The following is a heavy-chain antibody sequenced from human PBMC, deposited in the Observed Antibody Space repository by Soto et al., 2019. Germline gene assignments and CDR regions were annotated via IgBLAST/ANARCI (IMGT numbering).Heavy chain of an antibody. J-gene: IGHJ4*02. D-gene: IGHD4-17*01. CDR3: ARWGDYGGNSKYYFDY. CDR2: IYSSGST. CDR1: GGSISSYY. Sequence: ETLSLTCTVSGGSISSYYWSWIRQPAGKGLEWIGRIYSSGSTSYNPSLKSRVTMSLDTSKNQLSLKLNSVTAADTAVYYCARWGDYGGNSKYYFDYWGQGTLVTVSS. V-gene: IGHV4-4*07.